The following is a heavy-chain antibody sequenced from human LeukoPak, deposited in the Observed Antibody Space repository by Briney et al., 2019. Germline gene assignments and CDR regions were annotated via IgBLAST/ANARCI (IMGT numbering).Heavy chain of an antibody. V-gene: IGHV4-39*07. CDR2: INHSGST. J-gene: IGHJ6*02. CDR1: GGSISSSIFF. Sequence: SETLSLTGTVSGGSISSSIFFWGWIRQPPGKGLEWIGEINHSGSTNYNPSLKSRVTISVDTSKNQFSLKLSSVTAADTAVYYCARSPTIVDGAYGMDVWGQGTTVTVSS. D-gene: IGHD2-15*01. CDR3: ARSPTIVDGAYGMDV.